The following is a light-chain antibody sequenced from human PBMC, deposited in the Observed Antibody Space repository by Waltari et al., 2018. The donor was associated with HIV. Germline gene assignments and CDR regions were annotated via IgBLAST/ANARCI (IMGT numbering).Light chain of an antibody. CDR2: KAS. CDR3: QQYDSYSPRYT. CDR1: QSISSW. V-gene: IGKV1-5*03. Sequence: DIQMTQSPSTLSASVGDRVTITCRASQSISSWLAWYQQKPGKAPKLLIYKASTLESGVPSRFSGSGSGTEFTLTISSLQPDDFATYYCQQYDSYSPRYTFGRGTKLEIK. J-gene: IGKJ2*01.